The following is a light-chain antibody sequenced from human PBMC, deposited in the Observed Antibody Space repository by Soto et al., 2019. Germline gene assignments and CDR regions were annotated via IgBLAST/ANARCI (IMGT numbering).Light chain of an antibody. V-gene: IGLV2-11*01. Sequence: QSVLTQPRSVSGSPGQSVTISCTGTSSDVGGYHFVSWYQQYPGKAPKLMIYDVSKRPSGVPDRFSGSNSGHTASLTISGLQAEDEADYYCCSYAGSYSSYNYVFGTGTKLTVL. CDR3: CSYAGSYSSYNYV. CDR2: DVS. CDR1: SSDVGGYHF. J-gene: IGLJ1*01.